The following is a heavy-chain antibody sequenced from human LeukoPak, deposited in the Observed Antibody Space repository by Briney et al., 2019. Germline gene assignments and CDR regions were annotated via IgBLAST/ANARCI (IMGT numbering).Heavy chain of an antibody. CDR3: ASAGSGDYFDY. CDR1: GGSISSSSYY. D-gene: IGHD1-26*01. V-gene: IGHV4-39*01. Sequence: SETLSLTCTVSGGSISSSSYYWGWIRQPPGEEVEWIGSIYYSGSTYYNPSLKSRVTISVDTSKNQFSLKLSSVTAADTAVYYCASAGSGDYFDYWGQGTLVTVSS. J-gene: IGHJ4*02. CDR2: IYYSGST.